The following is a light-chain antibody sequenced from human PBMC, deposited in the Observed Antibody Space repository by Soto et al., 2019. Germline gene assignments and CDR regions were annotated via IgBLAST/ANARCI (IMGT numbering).Light chain of an antibody. J-gene: IGLJ3*02. CDR1: SSDVGNYNY. CDR2: DVS. CDR3: SSYTSSSTRV. Sequence: QSALTQPASVSGSPGQSITISCTGTSSDVGNYNYVSWFQQHPGKAPKLMIYDVSNRPSGVSNRFSGSKSGNTVSLTITGLQAEDEADYYCSSYTSSSTRVFGGGTKLTVL. V-gene: IGLV2-14*01.